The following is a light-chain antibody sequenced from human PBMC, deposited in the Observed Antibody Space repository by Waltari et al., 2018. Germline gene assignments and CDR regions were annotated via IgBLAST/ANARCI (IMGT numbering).Light chain of an antibody. CDR2: AAS. CDR1: QSVSTN. Sequence: DIQMTQSPSSLSASVGDRVTITCRSRQSVSTNLNWYQQKPGKAPKVLISAASSLQSGVPSRFSGSGSGTEFTITISSLQPEDFATYYCHQTYSVPPTFGGGTKVEIK. CDR3: HQTYSVPPT. V-gene: IGKV1-39*01. J-gene: IGKJ4*01.